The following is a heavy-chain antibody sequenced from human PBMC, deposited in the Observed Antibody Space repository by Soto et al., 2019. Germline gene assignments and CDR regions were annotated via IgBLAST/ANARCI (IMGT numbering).Heavy chain of an antibody. Sequence: QVQLVQSGAEVKKPGSSGKVACKSSSYTFASYGISWVRQAPGQGLEWMGWISAYNGNTNYAQKLQGRVTMTTDTSTSTAYMELRSLRSDDTAVYYCARVIAAAADFDYWGQGTLVTVSS. J-gene: IGHJ4*02. CDR1: SYTFASYG. D-gene: IGHD6-13*01. CDR3: ARVIAAAADFDY. CDR2: ISAYNGNT. V-gene: IGHV1-18*01.